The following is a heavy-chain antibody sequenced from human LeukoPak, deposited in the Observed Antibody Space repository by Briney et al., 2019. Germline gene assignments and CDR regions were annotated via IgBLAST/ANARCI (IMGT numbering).Heavy chain of an antibody. D-gene: IGHD4-17*01. CDR3: TRNTVTVHFDY. J-gene: IGHJ4*02. CDR2: IRSKAFGGTP. CDR1: GFTFDDYA. V-gene: IGHV3-49*03. Sequence: GGSLRLSCSTSGFTFDDYAVSWFRQAPGKGLEWVGFIRSKAFGGTPEYAASVRGRFTISRDDSKSITYLQMNSLKTEDTAVYYCTRNTVTVHFDYWSQGTLVTVSS.